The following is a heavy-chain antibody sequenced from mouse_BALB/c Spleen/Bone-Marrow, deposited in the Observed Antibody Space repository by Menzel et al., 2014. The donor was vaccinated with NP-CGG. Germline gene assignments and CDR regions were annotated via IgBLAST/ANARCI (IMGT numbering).Heavy chain of an antibody. V-gene: IGHV1-82*01. Sequence: VQLQESGPELMKPGASVKISCKASVYAFSSSWMNWVKQRPGQGLEWIGRIYPGDGDTNYNGKFKGKATLTADKSSSTAYMQLSSLTPVNSAVYFCARCGITSYDSDYWGQDTTLTGSS. CDR2: IYPGDGDT. CDR1: VYAFSSSW. J-gene: IGHJ2*01. D-gene: IGHD2-14*01. CDR3: ARCGITSYDSDY.